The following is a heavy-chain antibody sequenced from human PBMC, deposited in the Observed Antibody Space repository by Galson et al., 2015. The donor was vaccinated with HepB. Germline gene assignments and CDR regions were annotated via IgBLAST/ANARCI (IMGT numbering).Heavy chain of an antibody. CDR1: GFTFSSYS. CDR3: ARDPPPRRGYSYGFFDY. D-gene: IGHD5-18*01. V-gene: IGHV3-21*01. J-gene: IGHJ4*02. CDR2: ISSSSSYI. Sequence: SLRLSCAASGFTFSSYSMNWVRQAPGKGLEWVSSISSSSSYIYYADSVKGRFTISRDNAKNSLYLQMNSLRAEDTAVYYCARDPPPRRGYSYGFFDYWGQGTLVTVSS.